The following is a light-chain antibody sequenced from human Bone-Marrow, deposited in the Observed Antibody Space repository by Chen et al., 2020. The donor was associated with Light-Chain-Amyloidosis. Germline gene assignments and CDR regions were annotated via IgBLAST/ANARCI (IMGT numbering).Light chain of an antibody. J-gene: IGLJ2*01. CDR3: RSYTDTNGVI. V-gene: IGLV2-14*01. Sequence: QSALAQPASVSGSPGQSITISCTGTSSDIGAYNYVSWYQHLPGKAPKLIIYEVSHRPSGVSNRFSGSKSGNRASLTISGLQAEDEADYYCRSYTDTNGVIFGGGTELTVL. CDR1: SSDIGAYNY. CDR2: EVS.